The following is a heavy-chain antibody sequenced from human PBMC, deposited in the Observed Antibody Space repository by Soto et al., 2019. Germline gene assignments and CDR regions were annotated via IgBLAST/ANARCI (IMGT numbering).Heavy chain of an antibody. CDR2: IIGNGGST. D-gene: IGHD5-18*01. Sequence: GGSLRLSCAASGLTFSSYSMSWVRQAPGKGLEWVSGIIGNGGSTYYTDSVRGRFTISRDNSKNTLYLQMNSLRAEDTAVYYCAKHNYGYVYSWGQGSLVTSPQ. CDR3: AKHNYGYVYS. J-gene: IGHJ4*02. CDR1: GLTFSSYS. V-gene: IGHV3-23*01.